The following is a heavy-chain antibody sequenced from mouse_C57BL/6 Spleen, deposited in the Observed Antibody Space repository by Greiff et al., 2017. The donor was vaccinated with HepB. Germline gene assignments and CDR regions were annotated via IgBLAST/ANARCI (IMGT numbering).Heavy chain of an antibody. CDR3: TRDKGPYYYAMDY. Sequence: EVRLVESGEGLVKPGGSLKLSCAASGFTFSSYAMSWVRQTPEKRLEWVAYISSGGDYIYYADTVKGRFTISRDNARNTLYLQMSSLKSEDTAMYYCTRDKGPYYYAMDYWGQGTSVTVSS. J-gene: IGHJ4*01. D-gene: IGHD1-3*01. CDR2: ISSGGDYI. CDR1: GFTFSSYA. V-gene: IGHV5-9-1*02.